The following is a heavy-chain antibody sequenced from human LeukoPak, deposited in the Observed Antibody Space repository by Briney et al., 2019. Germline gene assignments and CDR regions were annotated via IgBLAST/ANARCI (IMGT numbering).Heavy chain of an antibody. J-gene: IGHJ2*01. Sequence: PSETLSLTCTVSGGSISSYYWSWIRQPPGKGLEWIGYIYYSGSTNYNPSLKSRVTISVDRSKNQFSLKLSSVTAADTAVYYCARRPIVVVPAAKNWYFDLWGRGTLVTVSS. CDR3: ARRPIVVVPAAKNWYFDL. CDR2: IYYSGST. D-gene: IGHD2-2*01. CDR1: GGSISSYY. V-gene: IGHV4-59*12.